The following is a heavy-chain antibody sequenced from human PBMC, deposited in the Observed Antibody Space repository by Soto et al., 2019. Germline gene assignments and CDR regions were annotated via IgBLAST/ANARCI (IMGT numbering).Heavy chain of an antibody. D-gene: IGHD3-10*01. CDR1: GGSISSGGYY. CDR3: ARRIRPITYYYGSGSDYFDY. V-gene: IGHV4-31*03. J-gene: IGHJ4*02. Sequence: TLSLTCTVSGGSISSGGYYWSWIRQHPGKGLEWIGYIYYSGSTYYNPSLKSRVTISVDTSKNQFSLKLSSVTAADTAVYYCARRIRPITYYYGSGSDYFDYWGQGTLVTVSS. CDR2: IYYSGST.